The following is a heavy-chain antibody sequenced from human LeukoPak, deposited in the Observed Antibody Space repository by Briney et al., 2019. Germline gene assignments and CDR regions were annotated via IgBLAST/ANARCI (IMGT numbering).Heavy chain of an antibody. CDR3: ARDIAVAGRNLDY. J-gene: IGHJ4*02. V-gene: IGHV3-21*01. D-gene: IGHD6-19*01. Sequence: GGSLRLSCAASGFTFSSYSMNWVRQAPGKGLEWVSSISSSSSYIYYADSVKGRFTISRDNAKNSLYLQMNSLRAEDTAVYYCARDIAVAGRNLDYWGQGTLVTVSS. CDR1: GFTFSSYS. CDR2: ISSSSSYI.